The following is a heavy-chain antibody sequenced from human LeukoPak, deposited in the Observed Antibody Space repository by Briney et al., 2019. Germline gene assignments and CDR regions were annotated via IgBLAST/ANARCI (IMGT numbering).Heavy chain of an antibody. V-gene: IGHV4-30-4*08. D-gene: IGHD4-17*01. J-gene: IGHJ4*02. CDR1: GGSISNGDYY. CDR2: IYYTGSA. CDR3: AREDQGDYILG. Sequence: SQTLSLTCNVSGGSISNGDYYWSWIRQPPGKGLEWIGYIYYTGSAYYNPSLNSRATMSVDTSKSQFSLKLSSVTAADTAVYYCAREDQGDYILGWGQGTLVTVSS.